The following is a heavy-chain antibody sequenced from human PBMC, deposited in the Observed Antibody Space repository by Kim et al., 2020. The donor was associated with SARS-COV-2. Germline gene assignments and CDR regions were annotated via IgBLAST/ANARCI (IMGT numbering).Heavy chain of an antibody. CDR1: GGSFSGYY. J-gene: IGHJ6*02. D-gene: IGHD3-10*01. Sequence: SETLSLTCAVYGGSFSGYYWSWIRQPPGKGLEWIGEIYHSGSTNYNPSLKSRVTISVDTSKNQFSLKLSSVTAADTAVYYCARVRGVTVLLGYYYYGMDVWGQGTTVTVSS. CDR3: ARVRGVTVLLGYYYYGMDV. V-gene: IGHV4-34*01. CDR2: IYHSGST.